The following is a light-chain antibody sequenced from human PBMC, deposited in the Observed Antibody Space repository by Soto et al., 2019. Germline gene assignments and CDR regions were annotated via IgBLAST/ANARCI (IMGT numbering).Light chain of an antibody. V-gene: IGKV3-20*01. J-gene: IGKJ2*01. Sequence: EIVLTQSPGTLSLSAGERATLSCRASQSVRSSYLAWYQQKPGQAPSLLIYGTSNRATGPPDRFSGSGSGTDFTLSISRLEPEDFAVYYCQQYGSSIYNFGQGTKLEIK. CDR2: GTS. CDR3: QQYGSSIYN. CDR1: QSVRSSY.